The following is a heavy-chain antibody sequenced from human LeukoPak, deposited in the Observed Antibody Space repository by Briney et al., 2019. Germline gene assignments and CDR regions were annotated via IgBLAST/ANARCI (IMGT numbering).Heavy chain of an antibody. J-gene: IGHJ1*01. CDR2: ISGSGGST. D-gene: IGHD3-22*01. Sequence: PGGSLRLSCAASGFTFSSYAMRWVRQAPGKGLEWVSAISGSGGSTYYADSVKGRFTISRDNSKNTLYLQMNSLRAEDTAVYYCARTYCYDSSGSFRHWGQGTLVTVSS. V-gene: IGHV3-23*01. CDR3: ARTYCYDSSGSFRH. CDR1: GFTFSSYA.